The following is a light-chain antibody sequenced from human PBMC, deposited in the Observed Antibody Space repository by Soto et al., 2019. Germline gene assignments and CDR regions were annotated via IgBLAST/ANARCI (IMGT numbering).Light chain of an antibody. CDR3: QQYNNWPRT. CDR1: QSVSRN. CDR2: GAS. Sequence: IVITRSPTTLTPSPLQRPTLSCGASQSVSRNLAWYLQKPGQAPRLLIYGASTRATGIPARFSGSGSGTEFTLTISSLQSEDFAVYYCQQYNNWPRTFGQGTKVDIK. V-gene: IGKV3-15*01. J-gene: IGKJ1*01.